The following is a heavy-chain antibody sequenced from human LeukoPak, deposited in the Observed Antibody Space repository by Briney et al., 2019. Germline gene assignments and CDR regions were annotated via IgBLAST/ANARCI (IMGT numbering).Heavy chain of an antibody. CDR2: VWFGESSQ. CDR1: GFSFSYSG. Sequence: GGSLRLSCAASGFSFSYSGMHWVRQAPGKGLEWVAAVWFGESSQSYPDSVKGRFTVSRDNSKNTVWLEMNSLKVEDTAVYYCAKGGRDTSKYYFDYWGQGTQVTVSS. D-gene: IGHD1-26*01. V-gene: IGHV3-30*02. J-gene: IGHJ4*02. CDR3: AKGGRDTSKYYFDY.